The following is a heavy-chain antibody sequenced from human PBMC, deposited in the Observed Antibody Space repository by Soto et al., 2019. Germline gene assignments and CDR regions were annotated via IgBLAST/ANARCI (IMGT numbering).Heavy chain of an antibody. V-gene: IGHV3-9*01. D-gene: IGHD6-19*01. CDR3: AKEASSGWYPDD. Sequence: DVQLVESGGGLVQPGRSLRLSCAASGFTFDDYAMHWVRQAPGKGLEWVSGISWNSGSIGYADSVKGRFTISRDNAKNSLYLQMNSLRAEDTALYYCAKEASSGWYPDDWGQGTLVTVSS. J-gene: IGHJ4*02. CDR2: ISWNSGSI. CDR1: GFTFDDYA.